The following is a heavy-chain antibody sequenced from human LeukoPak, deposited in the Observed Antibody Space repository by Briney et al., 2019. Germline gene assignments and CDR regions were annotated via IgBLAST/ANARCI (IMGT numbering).Heavy chain of an antibody. CDR3: ARDPPIVVVSLADY. CDR1: GFTFSSYA. J-gene: IGHJ4*02. D-gene: IGHD3-22*01. V-gene: IGHV3-30-3*01. Sequence: PGRSLRLSCAASGFTFSSYAMHWVRQAPGKGLEWVAVISYDGSNKYYADSVKGRFTISRDNSKNTLYLQMNSLRAEDTAVYYCARDPPIVVVSLADYWGQGTLVTVSS. CDR2: ISYDGSNK.